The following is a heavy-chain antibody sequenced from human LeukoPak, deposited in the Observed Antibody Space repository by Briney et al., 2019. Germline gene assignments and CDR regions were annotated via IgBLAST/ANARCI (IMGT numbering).Heavy chain of an antibody. D-gene: IGHD2-2*01. Sequence: LRLSCAASGFTFSSYSMNWIRQRPGKGLEWIGYIYYSGSTHYNPSLKSRVIISLDTSKNQFSLKLSSVTAADSAVYYCARASSPGYYFDFWGQGTLVTVSS. CDR3: ARASSPGYYFDF. CDR1: GFTFSSYS. CDR2: IYYSGST. V-gene: IGHV4-31*02. J-gene: IGHJ4*02.